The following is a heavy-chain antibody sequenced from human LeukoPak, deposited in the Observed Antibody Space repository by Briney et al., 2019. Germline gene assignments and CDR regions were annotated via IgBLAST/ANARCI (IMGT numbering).Heavy chain of an antibody. V-gene: IGHV1-8*01. D-gene: IGHD3-22*01. CDR1: GYTFTSYD. Sequence: ASVKVSCKASGYTFTSYDINWVRQATGQGLEWMGWMNPNSGNTGYAQKFQGRVTMTRNTSISTACMELSSLRSEDTAVYYCARGRRYYYDSSGYSEANWFDPWGQGTLVTVSS. CDR2: MNPNSGNT. J-gene: IGHJ5*02. CDR3: ARGRRYYYDSSGYSEANWFDP.